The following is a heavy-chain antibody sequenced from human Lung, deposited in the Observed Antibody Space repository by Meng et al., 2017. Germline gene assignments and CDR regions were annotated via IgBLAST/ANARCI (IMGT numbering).Heavy chain of an antibody. V-gene: IGHV4-4*02. D-gene: IGHD1-26*01. CDR1: GGSISRRNG. J-gene: IGHJ4*02. CDR3: ARCDIPSSGRGDY. Sequence: VMLQVAAGAQVKTSGTLSLTCAVSGGSISRRNGVSWVRQTPGKGLEWIGEIGHSEGTNYNPPLERRVTIAGDKSKKQFAQMVYTVTAADTATYYCARCDIPSSGRGDYWGQGILVTVSS. CDR2: IGHSEGT.